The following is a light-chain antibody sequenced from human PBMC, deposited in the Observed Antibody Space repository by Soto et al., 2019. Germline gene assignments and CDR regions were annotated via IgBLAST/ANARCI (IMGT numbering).Light chain of an antibody. Sequence: DIQMTQSPSSLSASVGDSVTITCRASQSISNYLNWYQQKPGKAPKLLVYAASSMQSGVPSRFSGIGSGTDFTLTISSLQPEDVATYYCQQSYSTPFTFGPGTKVDIK. CDR3: QQSYSTPFT. CDR2: AAS. J-gene: IGKJ3*01. CDR1: QSISNY. V-gene: IGKV1-39*01.